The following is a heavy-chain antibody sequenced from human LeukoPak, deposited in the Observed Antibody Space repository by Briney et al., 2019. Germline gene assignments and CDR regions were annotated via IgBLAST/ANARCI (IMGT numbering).Heavy chain of an antibody. Sequence: SETLSLTCTVSGGSISSSSYYWGWIRQPPGKGLEWIGSIYYSGSTYYNPSLKSRVTISVGTSKNQFSLKLSSVTAADTAVYYCARVIAAAGHFDYWGQGTLVTVSS. J-gene: IGHJ4*02. CDR2: IYYSGST. V-gene: IGHV4-39*07. D-gene: IGHD6-13*01. CDR3: ARVIAAAGHFDY. CDR1: GGSISSSSYY.